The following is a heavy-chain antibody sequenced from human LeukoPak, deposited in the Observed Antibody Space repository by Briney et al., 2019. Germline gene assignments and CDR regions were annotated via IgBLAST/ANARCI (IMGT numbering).Heavy chain of an antibody. CDR1: GFTFSSYS. V-gene: IGHV3-21*01. CDR2: ISSSSSYI. J-gene: IGHJ3*02. D-gene: IGHD5-12*01. Sequence: GGSLRLSCAASGFTFSSYSMNWVRQAPGKGLEWVSSISSSSSYIYYADSVKGRFTISRDNAKNSLYLQMNSLRAEDTAVYYCAREDGATNAFDIWGQGTMVTVSS. CDR3: AREDGATNAFDI.